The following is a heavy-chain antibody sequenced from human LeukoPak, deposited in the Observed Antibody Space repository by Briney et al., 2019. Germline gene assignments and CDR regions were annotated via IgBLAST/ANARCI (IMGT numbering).Heavy chain of an antibody. J-gene: IGHJ4*02. V-gene: IGHV5-51*01. CDR3: ARQGRLWELLYYFDY. CDR1: GYSFTSYW. D-gene: IGHD1-26*01. Sequence: GESPKISCKGSGYSFTSYWIGWVRQMPGKGLEWMGIIYPGDSDTRYSPSFQGQVTISADKSISTAYLQWSSLKASDTAMYYCARQGRLWELLYYFDYWGQGTLVTVSS. CDR2: IYPGDSDT.